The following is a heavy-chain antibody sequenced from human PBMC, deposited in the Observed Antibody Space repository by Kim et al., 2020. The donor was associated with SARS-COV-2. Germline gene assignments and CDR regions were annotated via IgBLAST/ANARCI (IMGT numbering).Heavy chain of an antibody. D-gene: IGHD1-26*01. V-gene: IGHV3-9*01. J-gene: IGHJ6*02. Sequence: RFTISRDNAKNSLYLQMNSLRAEDTALYYCAKDKRAFQEPDYYYYYGMDVWGQGTTVTVSS. CDR3: AKDKRAFQEPDYYYYYGMDV.